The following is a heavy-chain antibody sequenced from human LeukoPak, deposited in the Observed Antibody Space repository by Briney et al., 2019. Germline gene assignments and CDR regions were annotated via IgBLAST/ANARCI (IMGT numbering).Heavy chain of an antibody. Sequence: SETLSLTCAVYGGSFSGYYWSWIRQPPGKGLEWIGEINHSGSTNYNPSLKSRVTISVDTSKNQFSLKLSSVTAADTAVYYCARSHSTAMVYWYFDLWGRGTLVTVSS. V-gene: IGHV4-34*01. CDR1: GGSFSGYY. J-gene: IGHJ2*01. D-gene: IGHD5-18*01. CDR2: INHSGST. CDR3: ARSHSTAMVYWYFDL.